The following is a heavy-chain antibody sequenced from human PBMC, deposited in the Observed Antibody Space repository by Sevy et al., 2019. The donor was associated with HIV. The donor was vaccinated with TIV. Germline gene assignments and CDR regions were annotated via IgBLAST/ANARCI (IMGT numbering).Heavy chain of an antibody. CDR1: GFTFSSYG. CDR2: IWYDGSNK. D-gene: IGHD3-22*01. V-gene: IGHV3-33*01. CDR3: ARGRAYYYDSSGKGYFDY. Sequence: GGSLRLSCAASGFTFSSYGMHWVRRAPGKGLEWVAVIWYDGSNKYYADSVKGRFTISRDNSKNTLYLQMNSLRAEDTAVYYCARGRAYYYDSSGKGYFDYWGQRTLVTVSS. J-gene: IGHJ4*02.